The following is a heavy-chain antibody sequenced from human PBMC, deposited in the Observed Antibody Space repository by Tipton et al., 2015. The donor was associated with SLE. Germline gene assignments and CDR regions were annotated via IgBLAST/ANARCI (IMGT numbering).Heavy chain of an antibody. D-gene: IGHD2-15*01. CDR3: ATTSCSGGTCLVDH. J-gene: IGHJ4*02. V-gene: IGHV4-39*07. CDR1: GGSISSNRYH. CDR2: MFYSGNT. Sequence: TLSLTCTVSGGSISSNRYHWGWIRQPPGKGLDWIGSMFYSGNTYRNPSLKSRVIISLDTSKNQFSLNLSSVTAADTAVYYCATTSCSGGTCLVDHWGQGTLVTVSS.